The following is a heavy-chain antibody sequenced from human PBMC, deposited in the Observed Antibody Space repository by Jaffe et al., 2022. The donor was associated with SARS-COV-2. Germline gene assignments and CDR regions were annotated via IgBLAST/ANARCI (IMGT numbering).Heavy chain of an antibody. J-gene: IGHJ5*02. CDR2: IYYSGST. Sequence: QLQLQESGPGLVKPSETLSLTCTVSGGSISSSSYYWGWIRQPPGKGLEWIGSIYYSGSTYYNPSLKSRVTISVDTSKNQFSLKLSSVTAADTAVYYCARGRKIAVDRGPYWFDPWGQGTLVTVSS. V-gene: IGHV4-39*01. CDR3: ARGRKIAVDRGPYWFDP. CDR1: GGSISSSSYY. D-gene: IGHD6-19*01.